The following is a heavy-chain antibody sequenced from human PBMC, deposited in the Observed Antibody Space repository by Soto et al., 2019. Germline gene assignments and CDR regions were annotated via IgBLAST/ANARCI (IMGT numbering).Heavy chain of an antibody. J-gene: IGHJ4*02. V-gene: IGHV1-8*01. CDR3: ARGTEWRKDADY. Sequence: QVQLVQSGAEVRKPGASVKVSCKASGYTFTGYDINWVRQATGQGLEWMGWMNPNSGNTGHAQKFQGRVTMTRNTSISTAYMELSSLRSEDTAVYYCARGTEWRKDADYCGQGTLVTVSS. CDR2: MNPNSGNT. CDR1: GYTFTGYD. D-gene: IGHD3-3*01.